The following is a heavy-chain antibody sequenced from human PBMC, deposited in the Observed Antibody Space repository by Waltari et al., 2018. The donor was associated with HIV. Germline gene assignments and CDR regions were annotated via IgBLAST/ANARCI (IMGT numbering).Heavy chain of an antibody. CDR2: RKQERSEK. Sequence: EVQLVESGGGLVQPGGSLRLSCAASGFTFSSYWMSWVRQAPGKGLEWVDNRKQERSEKYYVDSVNGRFTISRDNAENSLYLQMNSLRAEDTAVYYCARGGFYGSGSKVNWGQGTLVTVSS. D-gene: IGHD3-10*01. J-gene: IGHJ4*02. CDR1: GFTFSSYW. V-gene: IGHV3-7*04. CDR3: ARGGFYGSGSKVN.